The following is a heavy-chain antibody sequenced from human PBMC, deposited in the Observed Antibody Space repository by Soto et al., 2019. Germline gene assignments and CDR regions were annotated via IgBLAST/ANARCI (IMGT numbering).Heavy chain of an antibody. CDR3: ARDGSGSYFTSFDY. V-gene: IGHV1-69*13. CDR2: IIPIFGTA. J-gene: IGHJ4*02. D-gene: IGHD1-26*01. CDR1: GYTFTSYD. Sequence: GASVKVSCKASGYTFTSYDINWVRQAPGQGLEWMGGIIPIFGTANYAQKFQGRVTITADESTSTAYMELSSLRSEDTAVYYCARDGSGSYFTSFDYWGQGTLVTVSS.